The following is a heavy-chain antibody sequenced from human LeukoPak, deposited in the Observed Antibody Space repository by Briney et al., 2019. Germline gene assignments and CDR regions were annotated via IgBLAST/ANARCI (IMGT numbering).Heavy chain of an antibody. CDR3: ARTGYSSGWYGSRSSYYFDY. CDR1: GFTFSSYS. CDR2: ISSSSSYI. Sequence: GGSLRLSCAASGFTFSSYSMNWVRQAPGKGLEWVSSISSSSSYIYYADSVKGRFTISRDNAKNSLYLQMNSLRAEDTAVYYCARTGYSSGWYGSRSSYYFDYWGQGTLVTVSS. D-gene: IGHD6-19*01. V-gene: IGHV3-21*01. J-gene: IGHJ4*02.